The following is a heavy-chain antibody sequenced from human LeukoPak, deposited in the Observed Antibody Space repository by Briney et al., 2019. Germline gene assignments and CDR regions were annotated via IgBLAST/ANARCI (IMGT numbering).Heavy chain of an antibody. D-gene: IGHD2-21*01. CDR2: ISGSSSTI. CDR1: GFTFSTYN. Sequence: GGSLRLSCAASGFTFSTYNMNWVRQAPGKGLEWVSYISGSSSTIYYADSVKGRFTISRDNAKNSLYLQMNSLRAEDTAVYYCARYSSPYYFDYWGRGTLVTVSS. J-gene: IGHJ4*02. CDR3: ARYSSPYYFDY. V-gene: IGHV3-48*01.